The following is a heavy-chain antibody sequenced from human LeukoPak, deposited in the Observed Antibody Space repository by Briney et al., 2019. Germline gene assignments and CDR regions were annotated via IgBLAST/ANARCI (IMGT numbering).Heavy chain of an antibody. V-gene: IGHV4-59*01. CDR3: ATFLFGMDV. J-gene: IGHJ6*02. Sequence: LRLSCAASGFTFSDYYMSWIRQPPGKGLEWIGYIYYSGSTNYNPSFKSRVTISVDTSKNQFSLKLSSVTAADTAVYYCATFLFGMDVWGHGTTVTVSS. D-gene: IGHD3-3*02. CDR2: IYYSGST. CDR1: GFTFSDYY.